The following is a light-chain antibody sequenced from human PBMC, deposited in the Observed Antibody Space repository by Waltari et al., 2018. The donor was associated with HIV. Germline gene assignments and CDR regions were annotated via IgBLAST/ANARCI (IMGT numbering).Light chain of an antibody. CDR1: SSNIGSNY. V-gene: IGLV1-47*01. Sequence: QSVLTQPPSASGTPGQRVTFSCSGSSSNIGSNYVYWYQQFPGTAPKLLIYRNNQRPSGVPDRFSGSKSGTSASLAISGLRSEDEADYYCATWDDSLSGRVFGGGTKLTVL. J-gene: IGLJ3*02. CDR2: RNN. CDR3: ATWDDSLSGRV.